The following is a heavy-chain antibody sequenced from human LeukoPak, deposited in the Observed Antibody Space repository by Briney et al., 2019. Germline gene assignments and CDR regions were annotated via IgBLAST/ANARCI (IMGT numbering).Heavy chain of an antibody. CDR3: ARGSGHLYYYYGMDV. CDR1: GGSFSGYH. Sequence: KSSETLSLTCAVYGGSFSGYHWSWIRQPPGKGLEWIGEINHSGSTNYNPSLKSRVTISVDTSKNQFSLKLSSVTAADTAVYYCARGSGHLYYYYGMDVWGQGTTVTVSS. V-gene: IGHV4-34*01. CDR2: INHSGST. J-gene: IGHJ6*02.